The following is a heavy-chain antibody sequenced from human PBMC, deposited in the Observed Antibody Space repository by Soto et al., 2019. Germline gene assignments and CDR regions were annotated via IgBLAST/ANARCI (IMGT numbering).Heavy chain of an antibody. V-gene: IGHV3-21*01. CDR1: GFTFSTYT. CDR2: INGRGNYI. Sequence: EVQVVESGGDLVKPGGSLRLSCASSGFTFSTYTMNWVRQAPGKGLEWVSSINGRGNYIYYADSVKGRFTISRDNAKNSLYLQMDRLRAEDTALYYCVREDGIVGANSAFDYWGRGALVTVSS. J-gene: IGHJ4*02. CDR3: VREDGIVGANSAFDY. D-gene: IGHD1-26*01.